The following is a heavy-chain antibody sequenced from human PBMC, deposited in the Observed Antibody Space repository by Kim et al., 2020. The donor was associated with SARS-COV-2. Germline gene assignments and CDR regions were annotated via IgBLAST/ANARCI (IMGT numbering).Heavy chain of an antibody. CDR3: AKRDGSGSWKRAYYFDY. J-gene: IGHJ4*02. D-gene: IGHD3-10*01. Sequence: GGSLRLSCAASGFTFSSYAMSWVRQAPGKGLEWVSAISGSGGSTYYADSVKGRFTISRDNSKNTLYLQMNSLRAEDTAVYYCAKRDGSGSWKRAYYFDYWGQGTLVTVSS. CDR2: ISGSGGST. V-gene: IGHV3-23*01. CDR1: GFTFSSYA.